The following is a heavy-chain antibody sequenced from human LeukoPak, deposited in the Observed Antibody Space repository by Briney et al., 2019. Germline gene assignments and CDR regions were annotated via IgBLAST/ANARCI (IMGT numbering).Heavy chain of an antibody. CDR1: GFTFSSYS. CDR3: ARGPGNLREQKVYFAY. Sequence: GGSLRLSCAASGFTFSSYSMNWVRQAPGKGLEWVSYISSSSSTIYYADSVKGRFTISRDNAKNSLYLQMNSLRDEDTAVYYCARGPGNLREQKVYFAYWGQGTLVTVSS. J-gene: IGHJ4*02. CDR2: ISSSSSTI. D-gene: IGHD1/OR15-1a*01. V-gene: IGHV3-48*02.